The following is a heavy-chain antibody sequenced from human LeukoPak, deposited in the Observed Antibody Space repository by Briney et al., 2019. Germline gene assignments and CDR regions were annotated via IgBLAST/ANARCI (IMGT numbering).Heavy chain of an antibody. CDR3: ARSSREDMSGYET. CDR2: INSDGSST. V-gene: IGHV3-74*01. D-gene: IGHD5-12*01. CDR1: GFTVSNNY. Sequence: GGSLRLSCAASGFTVSNNYMSWVRQAPGKGLVWVSRINSDGSSTSYADSVKGRFTISRDNAKNTLYLQMNSLRAEDTAVYYCARSSREDMSGYETWGQGTLVTVSS. J-gene: IGHJ5*02.